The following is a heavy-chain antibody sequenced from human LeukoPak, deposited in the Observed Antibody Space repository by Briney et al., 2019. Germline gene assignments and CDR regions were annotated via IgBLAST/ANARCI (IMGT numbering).Heavy chain of an antibody. Sequence: PVGSLRLSCAVSGFTFSSYSMNWVRQAPGKGLEWVSSISSSSSYIYYADSVKGRFTISRDNAKNSLYLQMNSLRAEDTAVYYCASRSSGYYPLYYYYMDVWGKGTTVTVSS. CDR3: ASRSSGYYPLYYYYMDV. V-gene: IGHV3-21*01. CDR1: GFTFSSYS. CDR2: ISSSSSYI. D-gene: IGHD3-22*01. J-gene: IGHJ6*03.